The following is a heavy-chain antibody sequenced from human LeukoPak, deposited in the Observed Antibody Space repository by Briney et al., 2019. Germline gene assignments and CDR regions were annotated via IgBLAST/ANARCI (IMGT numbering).Heavy chain of an antibody. CDR2: ISGSGNST. V-gene: IGHV3-23*01. Sequence: GGSLRLSCAASGFTFSSYSMNWVRQAPGKGLEWVSTISGSGNSTYYADSVKGRFTISRDNSKNTLYLQMNSLRAEDTAIYYCAKARQGHFDYWGQGTLVTVSS. J-gene: IGHJ4*02. CDR3: AKARQGHFDY. CDR1: GFTFSSYS.